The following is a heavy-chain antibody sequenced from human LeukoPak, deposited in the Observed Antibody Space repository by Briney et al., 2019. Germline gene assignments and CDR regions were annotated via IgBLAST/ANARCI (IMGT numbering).Heavy chain of an antibody. CDR3: TYYYDSSGYYYNFDY. D-gene: IGHD3-22*01. Sequence: ASVKVSCKASGGTFSSYAISWVRQAPGQGLEWMGGIIPIFGTANYAQKFQSRVTITADESTSTAYMELSSLRSEDTAVYYCTYYYDSSGYYYNFDYWGQGTLVTVSS. CDR1: GGTFSSYA. J-gene: IGHJ4*02. CDR2: IIPIFGTA. V-gene: IGHV1-69*13.